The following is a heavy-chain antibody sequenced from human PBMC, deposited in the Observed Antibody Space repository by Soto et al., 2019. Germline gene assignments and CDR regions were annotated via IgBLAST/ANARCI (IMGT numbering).Heavy chain of an antibody. CDR2: IYYTGST. CDR1: GGSISSRNYY. D-gene: IGHD3-22*01. J-gene: IGHJ4*02. Sequence: SETLSLTCTVSGGSISSRNYYWAWIRRPPGKGLEWIGSIYYTGSTYDNPSLKSRVSTSVETSKNQFSLKLISVTAADTAVYYCARLLYDRSGYYYFDYWGQGTLVTVSS. CDR3: ARLLYDRSGYYYFDY. V-gene: IGHV4-39*01.